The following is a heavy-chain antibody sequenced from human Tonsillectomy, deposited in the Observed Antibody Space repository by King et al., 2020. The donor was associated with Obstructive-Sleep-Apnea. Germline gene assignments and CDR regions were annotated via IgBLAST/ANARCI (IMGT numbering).Heavy chain of an antibody. Sequence: QLVQSGAEVKKPGESLKISCKGSGYSFTTYWIGWVRQMPGKGLEWMGIIYPGDSDTRYSPSFQGQVTISADKSISTAYLQWSSLKASDTAMYYCARQKHDSGGESLGFDPWGQGTLVTVSS. D-gene: IGHD4-23*01. CDR2: IYPGDSDT. V-gene: IGHV5-51*01. J-gene: IGHJ5*02. CDR1: GYSFTTYW. CDR3: ARQKHDSGGESLGFDP.